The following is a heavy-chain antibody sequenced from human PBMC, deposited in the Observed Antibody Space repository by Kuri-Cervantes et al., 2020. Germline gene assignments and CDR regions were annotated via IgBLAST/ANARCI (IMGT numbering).Heavy chain of an antibody. CDR2: ISWNSGSI. CDR3: ARERPYYYYGMDV. CDR1: GFTFDDYA. Sequence: SLRLSCAASGFTFDDYAMHWVRQAPGKGLEWVSGISWNSGSIGYADSVKGRFTISRDNAKNSLYLQMNSLRAEDTAVYYCARERPYYYYGMDVWGQGTTVTVSS. V-gene: IGHV3-9*01. J-gene: IGHJ6*02.